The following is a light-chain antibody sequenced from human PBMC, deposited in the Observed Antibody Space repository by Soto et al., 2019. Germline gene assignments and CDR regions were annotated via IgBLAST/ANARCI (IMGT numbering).Light chain of an antibody. CDR1: QAIGVY. V-gene: IGKV1-27*01. CDR3: QKYNSAPLT. J-gene: IGKJ4*01. CDR2: AAS. Sequence: DIQVTQSPSSLSASLGDRVTITGRAYQAIGVYLAGFQQQPGKVPKLLIYAASALQSGVPPRLSGSECGTDFNLHISSLQHDDIATYSCQKYNSAPLTVGGGTKVE.